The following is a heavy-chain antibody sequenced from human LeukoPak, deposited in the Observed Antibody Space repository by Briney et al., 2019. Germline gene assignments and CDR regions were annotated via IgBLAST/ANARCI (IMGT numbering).Heavy chain of an antibody. CDR2: IGSAGNT. Sequence: QPGGSLRLSCAASGFTFSTYDMHWGRQATGKGLEWVSTIGSAGNTYYPGSVKGRFTISRENAKNSLYLQMNSLRAGDTAVYYCARGWGTSGWYVPTIWGQGTMVTVSS. V-gene: IGHV3-13*04. D-gene: IGHD6-19*01. CDR3: ARGWGTSGWYVPTI. J-gene: IGHJ3*02. CDR1: GFTFSTYD.